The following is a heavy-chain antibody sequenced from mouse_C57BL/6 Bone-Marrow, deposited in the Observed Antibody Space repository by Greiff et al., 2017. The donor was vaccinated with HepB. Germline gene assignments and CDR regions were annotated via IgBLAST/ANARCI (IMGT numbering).Heavy chain of an antibody. CDR2: IYPRDGST. D-gene: IGHD1-1*01. CDR1: GYTFTSYD. Sequence: VQLQESGPELVKPGASVKLSCKASGYTFTSYDINWVKQRPGQGLEWIGWIYPRDGSTKYNEKFKGKATLTVDTSSSTAYMELHSLTSEDSAVYFCARDGITTVVAHWYFDVWGTGTTVTVSS. CDR3: ARDGITTVVAHWYFDV. J-gene: IGHJ1*03. V-gene: IGHV1-85*01.